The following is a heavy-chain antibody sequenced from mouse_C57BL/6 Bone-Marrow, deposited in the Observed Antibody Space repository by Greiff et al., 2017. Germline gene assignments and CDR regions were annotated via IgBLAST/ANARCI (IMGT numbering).Heavy chain of an antibody. CDR2: IDPENGDT. CDR3: ATGVYDYGSSPAWFAY. Sequence: EVQLQQSGAELVRPGASVKLSCTASGFNIKDDYMHWVKQRPEQGLEWIGWIDPENGDTEYASKFQGKATITADTSSNTAYLQLSSLASEDTAVYYCATGVYDYGSSPAWFAYWGQGTLVTVSA. CDR1: GFNIKDDY. V-gene: IGHV14-4*01. D-gene: IGHD1-1*01. J-gene: IGHJ3*01.